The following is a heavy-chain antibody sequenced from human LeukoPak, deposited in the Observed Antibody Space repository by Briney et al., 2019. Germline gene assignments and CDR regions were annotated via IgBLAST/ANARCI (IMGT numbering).Heavy chain of an antibody. V-gene: IGHV3-74*01. CDR3: ARDYYDFWSGYYNTEYNWFDP. Sequence: PGGSLRLSCAASGFTFSSYWMHWVRQAPGKGLVWVSRINSGGSSTSYADSVKGRFTISRDNAKNTLYLQMNSLRAEDTAVYYCARDYYDFWSGYYNTEYNWFDPWGQGTLVTVSS. D-gene: IGHD3-3*01. CDR2: INSGGSST. CDR1: GFTFSSYW. J-gene: IGHJ5*02.